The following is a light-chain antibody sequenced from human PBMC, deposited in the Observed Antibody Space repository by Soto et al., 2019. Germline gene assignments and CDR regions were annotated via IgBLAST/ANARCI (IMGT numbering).Light chain of an antibody. Sequence: EIVLTQSPGTLSLSPGERATLSCRASQSVSSSFLAWYQQKPDQAPRLLIYGASSRATGIPDRFSGSGSGTDFTLTISRLQPEDFAVYYCQPYGSSPTFGQGTKVEIK. CDR2: GAS. CDR3: QPYGSSPT. CDR1: QSVSSSF. J-gene: IGKJ1*01. V-gene: IGKV3-20*01.